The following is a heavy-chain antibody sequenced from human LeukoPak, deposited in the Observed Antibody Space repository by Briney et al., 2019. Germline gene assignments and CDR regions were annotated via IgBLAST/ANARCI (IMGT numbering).Heavy chain of an antibody. V-gene: IGHV3-23*01. CDR3: ARGVLGYCRGGSCYHFDY. J-gene: IGHJ4*02. Sequence: PGGSLRLSCAASGFTFSSYAMSWVRQAPGKGLEWVSAISGSGGSTYYADSVKGRFTISKDTSKNTLYLQMSSLRTEDTALYYCARGVLGYCRGGSCYHFDYWGQGTLVTVSS. D-gene: IGHD2-15*01. CDR2: ISGSGGST. CDR1: GFTFSSYA.